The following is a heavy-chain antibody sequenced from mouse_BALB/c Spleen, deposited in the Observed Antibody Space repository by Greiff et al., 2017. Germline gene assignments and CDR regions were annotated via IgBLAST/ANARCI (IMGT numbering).Heavy chain of an antibody. V-gene: IGHV4-1*02. CDR3: AREDGSSYDWYFDV. CDR1: GFDFSRYW. J-gene: IGHJ1*01. Sequence: EVKLLESGGGLVQPGGSLKLSCAASGFDFSRYWMSWVRQAPGKGLEWIGEINPDSSTINYTPSLKDKFIISRDNAKNTLYLQMSKVRSEDTALYYCAREDGSSYDWYFDVWGAGTTVTVSS. D-gene: IGHD1-1*01. CDR2: INPDSSTI.